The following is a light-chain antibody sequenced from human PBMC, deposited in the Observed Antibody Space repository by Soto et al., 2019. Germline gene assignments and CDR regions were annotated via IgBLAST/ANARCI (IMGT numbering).Light chain of an antibody. CDR1: SSNIGINY. CDR3: GTWDSSLSAGV. V-gene: IGLV1-51*01. CDR2: DNN. Sequence: QSVLTQPPSVSVAPGQKVSISCSGSSSNIGINYVSWYQHLPGTAPKLLIYDNNQRPSAIPDRFSGSKSGTSATLGITGLQTGDEADYFCGTWDSSLSAGVFGGGTKLTVL. J-gene: IGLJ2*01.